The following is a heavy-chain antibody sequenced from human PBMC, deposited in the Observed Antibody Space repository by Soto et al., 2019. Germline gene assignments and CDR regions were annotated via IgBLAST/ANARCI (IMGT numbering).Heavy chain of an antibody. Sequence: QVQLVQSGAEVKKPGSSVKVSCKASGGTFSSYTISWVRQAPGQGLEWMGRIIPILGIANYAQKFQGRVTITANKSTSTAYMELSSLRSEDTAVYYCARTPRYCSSTSCYEDYWGQGTLVTVSS. D-gene: IGHD2-2*01. V-gene: IGHV1-69*02. J-gene: IGHJ4*02. CDR1: GGTFSSYT. CDR2: IIPILGIA. CDR3: ARTPRYCSSTSCYEDY.